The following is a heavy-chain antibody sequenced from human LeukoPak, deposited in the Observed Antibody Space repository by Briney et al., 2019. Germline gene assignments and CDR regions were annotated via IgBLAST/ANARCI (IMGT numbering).Heavy chain of an antibody. Sequence: GGSLRLSCAASGFTFSSYSMNWVRQAPGKGLEWVSSISSSSSYIYYADSVKGRFTISRDNAKNSLYLQMNSLRAEDTAVYYCARDEAWVDAAAGTSYSDYWGQGTLVTVSS. J-gene: IGHJ4*02. CDR1: GFTFSSYS. CDR2: ISSSSSYI. CDR3: ARDEAWVDAAAGTSYSDY. V-gene: IGHV3-21*01. D-gene: IGHD6-13*01.